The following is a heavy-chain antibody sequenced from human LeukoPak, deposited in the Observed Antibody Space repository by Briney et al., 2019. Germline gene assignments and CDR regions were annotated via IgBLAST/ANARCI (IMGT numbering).Heavy chain of an antibody. CDR1: GFTFSTYA. Sequence: GGSLRLSCAASGFTFSTYAMSWVRQAPGKGLEWVSAISGSGGSTYYADSVKGRFTISRDNAKKSLYLQMNSLRAEDTAVYYCARDDDWNYEDYWGQGTLVTVSS. J-gene: IGHJ4*02. CDR2: ISGSGGST. CDR3: ARDDDWNYEDY. V-gene: IGHV3-23*01. D-gene: IGHD1-7*01.